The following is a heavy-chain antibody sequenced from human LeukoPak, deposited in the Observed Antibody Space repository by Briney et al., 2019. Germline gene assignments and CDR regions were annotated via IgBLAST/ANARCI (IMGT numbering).Heavy chain of an antibody. V-gene: IGHV4-59*12. CDR3: ASRHDYAIDY. D-gene: IGHD4-17*01. CDR2: ISNSGNT. J-gene: IGHJ4*02. CDR1: GGSISSYY. Sequence: PSETLSLACTVSGGSISSYYWSWIRQPPGKGLEWIGYISNSGNTNYNPSLKSRVTISVDTSKNQFSLKLSSVTAADTAVYYCASRHDYAIDYWGQGTLVTVSS.